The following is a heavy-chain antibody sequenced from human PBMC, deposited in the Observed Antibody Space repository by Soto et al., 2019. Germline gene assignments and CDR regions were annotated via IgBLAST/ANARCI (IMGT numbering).Heavy chain of an antibody. CDR2: ISGSGGST. D-gene: IGHD6-6*01. V-gene: IGHV3-23*01. CDR1: GFTFSSYA. CDR3: AKEGSSSRHYFDY. J-gene: IGHJ4*02. Sequence: EVQLLESGGGLVQPGGSLRLSCAASGFTFSSYAMSWVRQAPGKGLEWVSAISGSGGSTYYADSVKGRFTISRDNSKNTRYLQMNSLRTEDTAVYYCAKEGSSSRHYFDYWGQGTLVTVSS.